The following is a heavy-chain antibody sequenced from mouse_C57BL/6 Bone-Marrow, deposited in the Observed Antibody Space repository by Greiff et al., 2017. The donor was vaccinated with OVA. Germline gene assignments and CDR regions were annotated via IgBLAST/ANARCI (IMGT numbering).Heavy chain of an antibody. CDR1: GFTFSSYA. Sequence: EVKVVESGEGLVKPGGSLKLSCAASGFTFSSYAMSWVRQTPEKRLEWVAYISSGGDYIYYADTVKGRFTISRDNARNTLYLQMSSLKSEDNALVDFSREVGLRLFAYWGQGTLVTVSA. CDR3: SREVGLRLFAY. V-gene: IGHV5-9-1*02. J-gene: IGHJ3*01. CDR2: ISSGGDYI. D-gene: IGHD2-4*01.